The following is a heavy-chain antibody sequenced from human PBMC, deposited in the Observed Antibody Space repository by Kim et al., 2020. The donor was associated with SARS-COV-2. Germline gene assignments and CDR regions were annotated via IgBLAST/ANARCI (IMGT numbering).Heavy chain of an antibody. J-gene: IGHJ6*02. CDR3: AREISRWFGELSNDGMDV. D-gene: IGHD3-10*01. Sequence: VKGRFTIARDNAKNTLYLKMNSLRAEDTAVYYCAREISRWFGELSNDGMDVWGQGTTVTVSS. V-gene: IGHV3-74*01.